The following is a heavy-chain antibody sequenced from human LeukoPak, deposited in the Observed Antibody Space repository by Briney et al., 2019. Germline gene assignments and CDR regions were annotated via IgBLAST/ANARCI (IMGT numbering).Heavy chain of an antibody. CDR2: IYPGDSDT. V-gene: IGHV5-51*01. D-gene: IGHD6-19*01. Sequence: GESLKISCKGSGYPFATYWIGWVRQVPGKGLEWVGIIYPGDSDTRYSPSFQGQVTISADKSITTAYLQWSSLKASDTAMYYCARHVVPYSSGLTGFDYWGQGTLVTVSS. CDR3: ARHVVPYSSGLTGFDY. CDR1: GYPFATYW. J-gene: IGHJ4*02.